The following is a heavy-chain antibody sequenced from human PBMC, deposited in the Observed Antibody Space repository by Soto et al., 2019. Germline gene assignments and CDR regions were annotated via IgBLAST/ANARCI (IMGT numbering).Heavy chain of an antibody. CDR1: GGSISSYC. V-gene: IGHV4-59*01. J-gene: IGHJ4*02. CDR2: ISYSGST. D-gene: IGHD2-2*01. CDR3: ARVSWGTGYD. Sequence: PSETLSLTCTVSGGSISSYCWSWIRQPPGKGLEWIGYISYSGSTNYNPSLKSRVTISVDTSKNQFSLNLSSVTAADTAVYYCARVSWGTGYDWGQGTLVTVSS.